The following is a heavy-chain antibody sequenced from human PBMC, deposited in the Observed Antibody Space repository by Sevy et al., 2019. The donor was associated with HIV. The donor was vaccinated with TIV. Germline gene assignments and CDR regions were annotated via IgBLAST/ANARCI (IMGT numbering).Heavy chain of an antibody. CDR2: ISGSGGST. D-gene: IGHD2-15*01. CDR1: GFTFSSYA. V-gene: IGHV3-23*01. CDR3: AKALGATGYCSGGSCYTFDY. J-gene: IGHJ4*02. Sequence: GGSLRLSCAASGFTFSSYAMSWVRRAPGKGLEWVSAISGSGGSTYYADSVKGRFTISRDNSKNTLYLQMNSLRAEDTAVYYCAKALGATGYCSGGSCYTFDYWGQGTLVTVSS.